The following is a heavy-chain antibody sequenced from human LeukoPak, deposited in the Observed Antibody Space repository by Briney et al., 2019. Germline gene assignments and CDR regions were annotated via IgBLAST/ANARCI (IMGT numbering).Heavy chain of an antibody. Sequence: ASVKVSCKASGYTFTGYYTHWVRQAPGQGLEWMGWINPNSGGTNYAQKFQGRVTMTRDTSISTAYMELSRLRSDDTAVYYCARDRRACSSTSCYRGGWFDPWGQGTLVTVSS. D-gene: IGHD2-2*01. CDR3: ARDRRACSSTSCYRGGWFDP. V-gene: IGHV1-2*02. J-gene: IGHJ5*02. CDR1: GYTFTGYY. CDR2: INPNSGGT.